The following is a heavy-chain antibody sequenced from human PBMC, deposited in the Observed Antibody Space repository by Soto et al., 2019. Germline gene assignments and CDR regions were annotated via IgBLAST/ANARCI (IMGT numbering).Heavy chain of an antibody. CDR2: IIPIFGTA. CDR1: GGTFSSYA. D-gene: IGHD3-10*01. V-gene: IGHV1-69*06. Sequence: QVQLVQSGAEVKKPGSSVKVSCKASGGTFSSYAISWVRQAPGQGLEWMGGIIPIFGTANYAQKFQGRVTITADKSTGTAYMELSSLRSEDTAVYYCARTPPPLLWFGEYDYWGQGTLVTVSS. J-gene: IGHJ4*02. CDR3: ARTPPPLLWFGEYDY.